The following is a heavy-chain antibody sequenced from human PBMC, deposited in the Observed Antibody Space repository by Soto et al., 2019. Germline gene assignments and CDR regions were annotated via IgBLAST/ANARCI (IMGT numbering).Heavy chain of an antibody. J-gene: IGHJ4*02. CDR2: MNPNSGNT. V-gene: IGHV1-8*01. CDR1: GYTFTSYD. Sequence: QVQLVQSGAEVKKPGASVKVSCKASGYTFTSYDINWVRQATGQGLEWMGWMNPNSGNTGYAQKFKGRXTXTXXTSISTAYRELSSLRSEDTAVYYCARTLDGDNVDYWGQGTLVTVSS. CDR3: ARTLDGDNVDY. D-gene: IGHD4-17*01.